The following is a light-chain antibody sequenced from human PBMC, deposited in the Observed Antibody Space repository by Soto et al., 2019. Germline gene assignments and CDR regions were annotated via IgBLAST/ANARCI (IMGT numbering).Light chain of an antibody. CDR3: QQYNNWPPWT. CDR1: QRITT. Sequence: ETVMTQSPASLSLSPGQIATLSCRASQRITTVAWYQQKPGQAPRLLIYGLSIRAPGVPARFSVSGSGTEFTLTISSLQSEDFAVYYCQQYNNWPPWTFGQGTKVDIK. J-gene: IGKJ1*01. V-gene: IGKV3-15*01. CDR2: GLS.